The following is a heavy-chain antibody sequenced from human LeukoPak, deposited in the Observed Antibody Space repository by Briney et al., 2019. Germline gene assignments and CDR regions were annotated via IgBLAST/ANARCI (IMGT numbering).Heavy chain of an antibody. CDR2: ISSNGGST. Sequence: GGSLRLSCAASGFTFSSYAMHWVRQAPGKGLEYVSAISSNGGSTYYANSVKGRFTIPRDNSKNTLYLQMGSLRAEDMAVYYCARSYNGGFDYWGQGTLVTVSS. J-gene: IGHJ4*02. CDR3: ARSYNGGFDY. V-gene: IGHV3-64*01. D-gene: IGHD2-8*01. CDR1: GFTFSSYA.